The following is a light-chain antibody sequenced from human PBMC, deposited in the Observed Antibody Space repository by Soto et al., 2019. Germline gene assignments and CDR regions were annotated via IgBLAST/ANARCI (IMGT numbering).Light chain of an antibody. V-gene: IGKV1-33*01. CDR2: DAS. CDR3: QHSNHLPL. J-gene: IGKJ3*01. Sequence: DIQMTQSPPSLSASVGDRVTITCQASQDIGTYLNWYQHKPGKAPNLVIYDASNLETGVPSRFSGGGSGTDFTFTISSLRPEDIATYYCQHSNHLPLFGFGTKVDF. CDR1: QDIGTY.